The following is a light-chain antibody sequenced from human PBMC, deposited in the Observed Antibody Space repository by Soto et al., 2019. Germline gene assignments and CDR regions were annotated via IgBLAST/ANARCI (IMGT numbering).Light chain of an antibody. CDR3: QQFRGT. J-gene: IGKJ1*01. V-gene: IGKV1-5*01. CDR2: DAS. Sequence: DIQMPQSPSTLSASVGDRVTISWRASQGISDWLVWYQQKPGKAPKLLIYDASTLESGVPSRFSGSGSGTEFTLNISSLQPNDSATYYCQQFRGTFGQGNKVEI. CDR1: QGISDW.